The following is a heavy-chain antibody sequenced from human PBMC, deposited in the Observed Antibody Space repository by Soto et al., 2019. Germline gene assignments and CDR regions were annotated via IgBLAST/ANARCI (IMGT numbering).Heavy chain of an antibody. Sequence: PGGSLRLSCAASGFTFSYFGMHWVRQAPGKGLEWVAVISYDGTEEKYADSVKGRATVSRDNSKNTVYLQMNRLRGDDSAIYYCAKGRFDVVTISPFDHWGQGTLVTVSS. CDR3: AKGRFDVVTISPFDH. V-gene: IGHV3-30*18. J-gene: IGHJ4*01. CDR2: ISYDGTEE. D-gene: IGHD3-3*02. CDR1: GFTFSYFG.